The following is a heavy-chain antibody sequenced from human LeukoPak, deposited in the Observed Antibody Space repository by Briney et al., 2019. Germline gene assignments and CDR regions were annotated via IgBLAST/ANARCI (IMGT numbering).Heavy chain of an antibody. J-gene: IGHJ1*01. CDR3: ARAPSEIGGYYPEYFRH. Sequence: GGSLRPSCAASGFTFSTYWMHWVRQAPGKGLVWVSRIKSDGSTNYADSVKGRFTISRDNAKNTLSLQMNSLRPEDTGVYYCARAPSEIGGYYPEYFRHWGQGTLVTVSS. CDR2: IKSDGST. V-gene: IGHV3-74*01. D-gene: IGHD3-3*01. CDR1: GFTFSTYW.